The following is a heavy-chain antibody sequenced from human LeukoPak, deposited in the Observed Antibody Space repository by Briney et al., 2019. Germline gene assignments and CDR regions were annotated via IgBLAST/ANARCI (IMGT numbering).Heavy chain of an antibody. CDR2: IYYRGNT. CDR3: ARFNGRRYMDV. V-gene: IGHV4-59*08. CDR1: GRSISSYY. J-gene: IGHJ6*03. Sequence: TETLSLTCSVSGRSISSYYRSSIRQTPGRGLEWIGYIYYRGNTNYNPSLKSRVIISVNTSKNQFSLKLSSVTAADTAVYYCARFNGRRYMDVWGKGTTVTVSS. D-gene: IGHD2-8*01.